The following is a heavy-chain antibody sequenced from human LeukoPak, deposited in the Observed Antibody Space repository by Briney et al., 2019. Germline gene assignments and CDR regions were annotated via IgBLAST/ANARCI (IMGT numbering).Heavy chain of an antibody. CDR2: TYFRSKWYN. J-gene: IGHJ6*02. Sequence: SQTLSLTCAISGDSVSSRSAAWNWIRQSPSRGLEWLGRTYFRSKWYNDYAESVKSRITINPDTSKNHFSLQLNSVTPEDTAVYYCARGGLVEYSNYRYYYYYYGMDVWGQGTTVTVSS. V-gene: IGHV6-1*01. CDR3: ARGGLVEYSNYRYYYYYYGMDV. D-gene: IGHD4-11*01. CDR1: GDSVSSRSAA.